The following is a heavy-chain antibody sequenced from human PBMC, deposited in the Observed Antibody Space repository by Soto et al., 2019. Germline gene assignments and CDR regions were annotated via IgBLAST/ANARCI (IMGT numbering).Heavy chain of an antibody. J-gene: IGHJ4*02. Sequence: QVQLVQSGAEVKKLGSSVKVSCKASGGTFSSYAISWVRQAPGQGLEWMGGIIPIFGTANYAQKFQGRVTITADKSTSTAYMELSSLSSEDTDVYYGARDSGSGYYFDYWGQGTLVTVSS. CDR3: ARDSGSGYYFDY. V-gene: IGHV1-69*06. D-gene: IGHD6-25*01. CDR2: IIPIFGTA. CDR1: GGTFSSYA.